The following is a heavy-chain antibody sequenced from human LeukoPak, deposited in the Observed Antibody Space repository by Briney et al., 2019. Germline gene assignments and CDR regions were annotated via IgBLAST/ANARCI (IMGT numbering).Heavy chain of an antibody. D-gene: IGHD6-19*01. CDR2: IIPILGIA. V-gene: IGHV1-69*04. Sequence: SVKVSCKASGGTFSSYAISWVQQAPGQGLEWMGRIIPILGIANYAQKFQGGVTITADKSTSTAYMELSSLRSEDTAVYYCARGTAVAATSYSSGWYYAFDIWGQGTMVTVSS. CDR3: ARGTAVAATSYSSGWYYAFDI. J-gene: IGHJ3*02. CDR1: GGTFSSYA.